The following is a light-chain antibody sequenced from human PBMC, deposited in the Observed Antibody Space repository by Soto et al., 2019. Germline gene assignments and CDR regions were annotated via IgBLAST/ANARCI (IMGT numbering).Light chain of an antibody. CDR2: KAS. Sequence: EIQMTQSPSNLSASVGDRFTITCRASQSIRSWLAWYQKKKGKAPKILIYKASTLKSGVPSRLRGSGYGTEFTITISSMKTDDFATYYCQHYNSYSEAFGHGTKVDI. J-gene: IGKJ1*01. CDR3: QHYNSYSEA. CDR1: QSIRSW. V-gene: IGKV1-5*03.